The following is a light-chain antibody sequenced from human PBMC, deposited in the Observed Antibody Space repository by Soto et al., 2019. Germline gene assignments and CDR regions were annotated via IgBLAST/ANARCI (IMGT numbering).Light chain of an antibody. J-gene: IGLJ2*01. V-gene: IGLV2-14*01. CDR2: EVS. CDR1: SRDVGYYNY. CDR3: TSYTGTNSVL. Sequence: QSALTQPASVSGSPGQSITISCTGTSRDVGYYNYVSWYQQHPGKAPKVMIYEVSNRPSGVSNRFSGSKSGNTASLTISGLQAEDEADYYCTSYTGTNSVLFGGGTKLTVL.